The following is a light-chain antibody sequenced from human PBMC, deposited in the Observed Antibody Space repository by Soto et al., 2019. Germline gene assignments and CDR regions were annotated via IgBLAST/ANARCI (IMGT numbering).Light chain of an antibody. V-gene: IGLV1-51*01. CDR2: DTD. J-gene: IGLJ1*01. CDR1: SSNIGKSH. Sequence: QSVLTQPPSVSAAPGQRVTISCSGSSSNIGKSHVYWYQHLPGTAPKLLIYDTDKRPSGMPDRLYGSKSGTAATLDITGLQTGDEADYYCATWDDSLSAAVFGRGTKLTVL. CDR3: ATWDDSLSAAV.